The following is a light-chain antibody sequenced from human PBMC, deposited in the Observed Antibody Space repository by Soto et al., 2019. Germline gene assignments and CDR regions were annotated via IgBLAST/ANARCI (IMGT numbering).Light chain of an antibody. J-gene: IGKJ4*01. Sequence: EIVLTQSPGTLSLSPGERATLSCRASQSVSSSYLAWYQQKPGQAPRLLIYGASSRATGIPDRFSGSGSGTDFTLPISRLEPEDFAVYYCQQYGGSPPVTFGGGSKVEIK. CDR2: GAS. CDR1: QSVSSSY. CDR3: QQYGGSPPVT. V-gene: IGKV3-20*01.